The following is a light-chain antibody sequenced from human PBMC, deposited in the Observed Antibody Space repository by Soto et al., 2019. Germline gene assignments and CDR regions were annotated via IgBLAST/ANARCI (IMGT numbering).Light chain of an antibody. Sequence: QSALTQPRSVSGSPGQSVTISCTGASSDVGGYNYVSWYQQRPGNAPKVMIYDVNKRPSGVADRFSGYKSGNTASLTISGLQAEDEADYCCCSFTGTNTVVFGGGTKLTVL. J-gene: IGLJ2*01. V-gene: IGLV2-11*01. CDR2: DVN. CDR3: CSFTGTNTVV. CDR1: SSDVGGYNY.